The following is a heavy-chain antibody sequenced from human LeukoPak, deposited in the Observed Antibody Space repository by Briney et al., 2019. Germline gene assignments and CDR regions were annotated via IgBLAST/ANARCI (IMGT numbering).Heavy chain of an antibody. Sequence: GESLKISCKGSGYSFTSYWIGWVRQMPGKGLEWMGIIYPGDSDTRYSPSFQGQVTISADKSISTAYLQWSSLKASDTAMYYCARECIAVADPYEPKPDEYAFDIWGQGTMVTVSS. D-gene: IGHD6-19*01. CDR3: ARECIAVADPYEPKPDEYAFDI. V-gene: IGHV5-51*01. CDR2: IYPGDSDT. CDR1: GYSFTSYW. J-gene: IGHJ3*02.